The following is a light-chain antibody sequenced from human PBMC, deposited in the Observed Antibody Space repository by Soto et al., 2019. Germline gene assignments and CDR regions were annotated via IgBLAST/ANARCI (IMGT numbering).Light chain of an antibody. Sequence: DIQMTQSPSSLSASVGDRVTITCRASQTISSWLAWYQQKPGKAPKLLIHEASILQGGVSSRFSGSGSGTEFTLTISNLQPDDFATYYCQHYKMYSPWTFGQGTKVDIK. J-gene: IGKJ1*01. CDR3: QHYKMYSPWT. V-gene: IGKV1-5*01. CDR2: EAS. CDR1: QTISSW.